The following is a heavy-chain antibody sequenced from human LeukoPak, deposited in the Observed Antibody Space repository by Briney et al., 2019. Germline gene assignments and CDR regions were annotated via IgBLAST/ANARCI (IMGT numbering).Heavy chain of an antibody. CDR1: GYTFTGYY. V-gene: IGHV1-2*02. CDR3: ARDRVMITFGGVTRPLSWPYHYYMDV. J-gene: IGHJ6*03. CDR2: INPNSGGT. D-gene: IGHD3-16*01. Sequence: GASVKVSCKASGYTFTGYYMHWVRQAPGQGLEWMGWINPNSGGTNYAQKFQGRVTMTRDTSISTAYMELSRLRSDDTAVYYCARDRVMITFGGVTRPLSWPYHYYMDVWGKGTTVTVSS.